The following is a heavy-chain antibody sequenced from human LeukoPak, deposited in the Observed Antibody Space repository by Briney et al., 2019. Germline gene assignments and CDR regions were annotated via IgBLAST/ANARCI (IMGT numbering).Heavy chain of an antibody. V-gene: IGHV3-33*01. CDR3: AREHVTIFGVVKDPLGY. Sequence: PGGSLRLSCAASEFTFTTYGMHWVRQAPGKGLEWAAFIYYDGSNIYYADYVKGRFTISRDISKNTLYLQMDSLRAEDTAVYYCAREHVTIFGVVKDPLGYWGQGTLVTVSS. J-gene: IGHJ4*02. CDR2: IYYDGSNI. D-gene: IGHD3-3*01. CDR1: EFTFTTYG.